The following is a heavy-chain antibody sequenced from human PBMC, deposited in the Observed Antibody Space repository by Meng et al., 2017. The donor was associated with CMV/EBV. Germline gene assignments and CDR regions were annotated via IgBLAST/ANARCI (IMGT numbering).Heavy chain of an antibody. CDR3: ARSGVTYCSSTSCLGGMDV. Sequence: GGSLRLSCAASGFTFSSYWMHWVRQAPGEGLVWVSRINSDGSSTSYADSVKGRFTISRDNAKNTLYLQMNSLRAEDTAVYYCARSGVTYCSSTSCLGGMDVWGQGTTVTVSS. CDR1: GFTFSSYW. D-gene: IGHD2-2*01. J-gene: IGHJ6*02. CDR2: INSDGSST. V-gene: IGHV3-74*01.